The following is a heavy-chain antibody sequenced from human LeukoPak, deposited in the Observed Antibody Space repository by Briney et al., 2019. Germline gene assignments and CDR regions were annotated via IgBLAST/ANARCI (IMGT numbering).Heavy chain of an antibody. D-gene: IGHD6-19*01. Sequence: GGSLRLSCAASGFTFSSYAMSWVRQAPGKGLEWVSYISSSGSTIYYADSVKGRFTISRDNAKNSLYLQMNSLRAEDTAVYYCARDGLAVAGNYDYWGQGTLVTVSS. V-gene: IGHV3-48*03. CDR1: GFTFSSYA. J-gene: IGHJ4*02. CDR2: ISSSGSTI. CDR3: ARDGLAVAGNYDY.